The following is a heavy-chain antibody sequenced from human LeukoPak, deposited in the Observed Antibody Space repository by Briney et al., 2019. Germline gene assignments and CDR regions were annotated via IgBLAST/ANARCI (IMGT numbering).Heavy chain of an antibody. Sequence: GGSLRLSCAASGFTFSSYSMNWVRQAPGKGLEWVAKIKPDGSEKDHVDSVKGRFTISRDNAKNSLYLQLNSLRAEDTAVYYCARSRFYFDYWGQGTLVTVSS. V-gene: IGHV3-7*01. CDR3: ARSRFYFDY. CDR2: IKPDGSEK. J-gene: IGHJ4*02. CDR1: GFTFSSYS.